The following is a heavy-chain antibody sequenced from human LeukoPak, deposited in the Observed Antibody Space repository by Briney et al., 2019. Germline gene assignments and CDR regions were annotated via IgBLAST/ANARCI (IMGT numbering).Heavy chain of an antibody. J-gene: IGHJ4*02. CDR3: ARAQLWFGEEY. D-gene: IGHD3-10*01. Sequence: PGGSLRLSCAASGFTFSTYAMGWVRQAPGKGLEWVSSISSSSSYIYYADSVKGRFTISRDNAKNSLYLQMNSLRAEDTAVYYCARAQLWFGEEYWGQGTLVTVSS. CDR2: ISSSSSYI. CDR1: GFTFSTYA. V-gene: IGHV3-21*01.